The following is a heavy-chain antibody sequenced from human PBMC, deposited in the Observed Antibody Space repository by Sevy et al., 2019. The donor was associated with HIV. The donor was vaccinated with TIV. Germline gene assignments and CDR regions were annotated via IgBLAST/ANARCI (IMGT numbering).Heavy chain of an antibody. J-gene: IGHJ3*02. D-gene: IGHD3-22*01. V-gene: IGHV3-23*01. CDR3: ARYDSSGYCMGSSAFDI. CDR1: GFTFSSYA. Sequence: GGSLRLSCAASGFTFSSYAMSWVRQAPGKGLEWVSAISGSGGSTYYADSVKGRFTISRDNSKNTLYLQMNSLRADDTAVYYCARYDSSGYCMGSSAFDIWNHWTMFTVAS. CDR2: ISGSGGST.